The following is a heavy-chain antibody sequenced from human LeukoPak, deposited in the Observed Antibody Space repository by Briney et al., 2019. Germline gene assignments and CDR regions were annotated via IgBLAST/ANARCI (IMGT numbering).Heavy chain of an antibody. CDR1: GFTFSDYY. V-gene: IGHV3-11*01. J-gene: IGHJ3*02. CDR2: ISRSGSTI. D-gene: IGHD2-15*01. CDR3: ARARRVARDAFDI. Sequence: GGSLRLSCAASGFTFSDYYMSWIRQAPGKGLGWVLYISRSGSTIYYADSVKGRFTISRDNAKNSLYLQMNSLRAEDTAVYYCARARRVARDAFDIWGQGTMVTVSS.